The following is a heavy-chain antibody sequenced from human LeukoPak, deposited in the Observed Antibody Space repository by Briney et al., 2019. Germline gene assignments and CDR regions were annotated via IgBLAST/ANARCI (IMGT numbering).Heavy chain of an antibody. CDR3: AKDMRRGIAVAGLDY. V-gene: IGHV3-9*01. J-gene: IGHJ4*02. CDR2: ISWNSGSI. D-gene: IGHD6-19*01. CDR1: GFTFDDYA. Sequence: GGSLRLSCAASGFTFDDYAMHWVRHAPGKGLEWVSGISWNSGSIGYADSVKGRFTISRDNAKNSLYLQMNSLRDEDTALYYCAKDMRRGIAVAGLDYWGQGTLVTVSS.